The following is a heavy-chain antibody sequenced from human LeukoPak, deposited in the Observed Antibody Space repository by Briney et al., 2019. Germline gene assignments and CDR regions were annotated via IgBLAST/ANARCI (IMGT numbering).Heavy chain of an antibody. V-gene: IGHV4-39*01. CDR1: GGSISSSSYY. Sequence: SETLSHTCTVSGGSISSSSYYWGWIRQPPGKGLEWIGSIYYSGSTYYNPSLKSRVTISVDTSKNQFSLKLSSVTAADTAVYYCARAYSGYDYYWGQGTLVTVSS. CDR3: ARAYSGYDYY. D-gene: IGHD5-12*01. CDR2: IYYSGST. J-gene: IGHJ4*02.